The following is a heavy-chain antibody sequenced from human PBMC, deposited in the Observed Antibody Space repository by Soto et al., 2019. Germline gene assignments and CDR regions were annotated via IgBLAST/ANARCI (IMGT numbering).Heavy chain of an antibody. J-gene: IGHJ5*02. CDR2: ISAYNYNT. V-gene: IGHV1-18*01. D-gene: IGHD1-26*01. CDR3: ARVVGALGHWFDP. CDR1: GYTLTSYV. Sequence: QVQLVQSGAEVKKPGASVKVSGRAPGYTLTSYVLSWVRKAPGQGLEWMGRISAYNYNTNYAQKLQGRVTMTTDTSTSTAYMELRSLRSDDTAVYYCARVVGALGHWFDPWGQGTRVTVSS.